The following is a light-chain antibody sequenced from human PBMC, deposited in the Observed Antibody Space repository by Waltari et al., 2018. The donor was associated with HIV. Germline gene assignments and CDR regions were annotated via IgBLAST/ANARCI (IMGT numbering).Light chain of an antibody. CDR1: TSDIDPLNS. Sequence: QSALTPPASVSGSPGQSITIPCSGPTSDIDPLNSVSCYQHRPSNAPKLFFFEVTSRPADISDRFSASKSGTTASLTISGLQAEDEADYYCSSYTTRNFLVFGGGTKLTV. CDR2: EVT. V-gene: IGLV2-14*01. CDR3: SSYTTRNFLV. J-gene: IGLJ3*02.